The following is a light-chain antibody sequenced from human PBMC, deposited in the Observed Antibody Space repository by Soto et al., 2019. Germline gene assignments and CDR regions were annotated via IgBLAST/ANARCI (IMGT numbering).Light chain of an antibody. CDR2: GAS. V-gene: IGKV3-20*01. J-gene: IGKJ1*01. Sequence: EIVLTQSPGTLSLSPGERATLSCRASHFVASSYVAWYQQKPGQAPRLLIYGASSRATGIPDRFSGSGSGTDFTLTISRLEPEDFAVYYCQRYGSSPGTFGQGTKVDIK. CDR1: HFVASSY. CDR3: QRYGSSPGT.